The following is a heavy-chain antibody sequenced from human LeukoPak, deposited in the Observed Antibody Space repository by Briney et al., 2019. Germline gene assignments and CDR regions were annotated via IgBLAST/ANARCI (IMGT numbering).Heavy chain of an antibody. Sequence: RRSPSNLCAAAGFTFSTFALQWVCQAPGKGLEWVAVISSDGSDKHYADSVKGRFIISRDNSKNTLNLLMNSLRVEDTVVYYCARDQRGSWIISHWCQGTLVTVSS. J-gene: IGHJ1*01. V-gene: IGHV3-30*04. D-gene: IGHD3-10*01. CDR2: ISSDGSDK. CDR1: GFTFSTFA. CDR3: ARDQRGSWIISH.